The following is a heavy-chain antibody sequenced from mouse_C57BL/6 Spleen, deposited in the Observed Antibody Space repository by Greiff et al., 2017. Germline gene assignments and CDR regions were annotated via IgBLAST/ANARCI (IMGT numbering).Heavy chain of an antibody. CDR3: ARSYYGSSRYFDV. J-gene: IGHJ1*03. V-gene: IGHV1-80*01. CDR1: GYAFSSYW. Sequence: QVQLKESGAELVKPGASVKISCKASGYAFSSYWMNWVKQRPGKGLEWIGQIYPGDGDTNYNGTFKGKATLTADKSSSTADMQLSSLTSEDSSVYLCARSYYGSSRYFDVWGTGTTVTVSS. D-gene: IGHD1-1*01. CDR2: IYPGDGDT.